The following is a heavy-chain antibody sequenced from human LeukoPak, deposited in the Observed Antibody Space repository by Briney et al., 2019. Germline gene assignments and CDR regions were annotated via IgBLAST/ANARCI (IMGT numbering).Heavy chain of an antibody. D-gene: IGHD1-26*01. CDR2: IYTSGST. V-gene: IGHV4-4*07. CDR1: GDSISDYY. J-gene: IGHJ3*02. CDR3: ARDKSVVGSSWGSDAFDI. Sequence: PSETLSLTCTVSGDSISDYYWSWIRQPAGKGPEWIGRIYTSGSTNYNPSLMSQVTMSVDTSKNQFSLKLSSVTAADTAVYYCARDKSVVGSSWGSDAFDIWGQGTMVTISS.